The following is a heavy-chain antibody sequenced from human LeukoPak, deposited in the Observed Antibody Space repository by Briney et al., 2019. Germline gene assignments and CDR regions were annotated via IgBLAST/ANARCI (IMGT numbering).Heavy chain of an antibody. CDR1: GYSXTSYY. Sequence: ASVKVSCKASGYSXTSYYIHWVRQAPGQGLEWVGIINPSGGSTSYAQKFQGRVIMTRDTSTSTVYMDLSSLRSEDTAVYYCATDGSSTDDYYFDYWGQGTLVTVSS. CDR2: INPSGGST. D-gene: IGHD2-2*01. J-gene: IGHJ4*02. CDR3: ATDGSSTDDYYFDY. V-gene: IGHV1-46*01.